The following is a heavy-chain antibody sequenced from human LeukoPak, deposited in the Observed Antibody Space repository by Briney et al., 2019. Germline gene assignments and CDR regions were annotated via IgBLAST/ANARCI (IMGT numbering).Heavy chain of an antibody. CDR3: AKRRGLELLYYYYMDV. D-gene: IGHD1-7*01. V-gene: IGHV3-7*01. J-gene: IGHJ6*03. CDR1: GFTFRSYW. Sequence: GGSLRLSCAASGFTFRSYWMSWVRQAPGQGLEGVANIKQDGREKYYVDSVKGRFTISRDNAKNSLYLQMNSLRAEDTAVYYCAKRRGLELLYYYYMDVWGKGTTVTVSS. CDR2: IKQDGREK.